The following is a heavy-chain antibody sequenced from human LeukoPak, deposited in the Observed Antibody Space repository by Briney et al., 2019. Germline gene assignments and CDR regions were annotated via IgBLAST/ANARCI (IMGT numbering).Heavy chain of an antibody. CDR1: GGSYRGYY. Sequence: SETLSLTCAVYGGSYRGYYWSWIRQPPGKGLEGIGEFNHSRSTNYNPSLKSRVTISVDTSKNQFSLKLSSVTAADTAVYYCARGGYCSSTSCSQGSNWFDPWGQGTLVTVSS. CDR2: FNHSRST. V-gene: IGHV4-34*01. J-gene: IGHJ5*02. D-gene: IGHD2-2*01. CDR3: ARGGYCSSTSCSQGSNWFDP.